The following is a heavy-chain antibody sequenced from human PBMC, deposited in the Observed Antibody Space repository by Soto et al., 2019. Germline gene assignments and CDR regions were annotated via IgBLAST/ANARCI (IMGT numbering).Heavy chain of an antibody. J-gene: IGHJ6*02. Sequence: ASVKVSCKASDYTFTRYGISWVRQAPGQVLEWMGRISTYNGDTNYAQTFQGRVTMTTDTSTSTVHMDVRSLRSDDTAVYYCAREGVAPYYYYGMDVWGQGTPVTVSS. D-gene: IGHD5-12*01. CDR3: AREGVAPYYYYGMDV. CDR1: DYTFTRYG. CDR2: ISTYNGDT. V-gene: IGHV1-18*01.